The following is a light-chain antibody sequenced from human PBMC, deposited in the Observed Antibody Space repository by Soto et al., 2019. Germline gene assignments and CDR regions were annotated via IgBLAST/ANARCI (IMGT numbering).Light chain of an antibody. CDR2: AAS. J-gene: IGKJ1*01. CDR3: QQSYRNPRT. CDR1: QSISSY. V-gene: IGKV1-39*01. Sequence: DIQMTQSPSSLSASVGDRVTITCRASQSISSYLNWYQQNPGKAPKLLIYAASTLQNEVPSRFSGSGSGTDFALTISSLQPEDFANYYCQQSYRNPRTFGQGTKVDIQ.